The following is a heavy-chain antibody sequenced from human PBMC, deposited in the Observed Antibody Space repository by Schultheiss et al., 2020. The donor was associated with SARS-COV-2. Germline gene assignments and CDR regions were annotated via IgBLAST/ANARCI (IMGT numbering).Heavy chain of an antibody. D-gene: IGHD6-25*01. Sequence: GGSLRLSCAASGFTFSSYWMSWVRQAPGKGLEWVANIKQDGSEKYYVDSVKGRFTISRDNAKNSLYLQMNSLRAEDTAVYYCARAGGKYYYYYGMDVWGHGTSVTVSS. V-gene: IGHV3-7*03. CDR3: ARAGGKYYYYYGMDV. J-gene: IGHJ6*02. CDR2: IKQDGSEK. CDR1: GFTFSSYW.